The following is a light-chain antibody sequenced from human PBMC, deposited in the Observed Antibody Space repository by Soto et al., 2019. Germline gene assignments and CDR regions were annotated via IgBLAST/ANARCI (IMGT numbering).Light chain of an antibody. V-gene: IGKV3-20*01. CDR2: GAS. CDR1: QSVSSTY. Sequence: EIALTQSPATLSLSPGARATLSCRASQSVSSTYLAWYQQKPGQAPRVPIYGASSRATGIPDRFSGSGSGTDFTLTISRLEPEDFAVYYCQQYGSSPITFGQGTRLEIK. CDR3: QQYGSSPIT. J-gene: IGKJ5*01.